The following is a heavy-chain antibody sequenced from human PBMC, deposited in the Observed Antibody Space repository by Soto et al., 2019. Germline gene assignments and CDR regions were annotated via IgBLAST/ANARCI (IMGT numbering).Heavy chain of an antibody. J-gene: IGHJ6*02. D-gene: IGHD6-6*01. CDR2: ISGSGGST. CDR1: GFTFSSYA. V-gene: IGHV3-23*01. Sequence: EVQLLESGGGLVQPGGSLRLSCAASGFTFSSYAMSWVRQAPGKGLEWVSAISGSGGSTYYADSVKGRFTISRDNSKNALYLQMNSLRAEYTAVYYCAKMIREGSSRRNYYYYGMDVWGQGTTVTVSS. CDR3: AKMIREGSSRRNYYYYGMDV.